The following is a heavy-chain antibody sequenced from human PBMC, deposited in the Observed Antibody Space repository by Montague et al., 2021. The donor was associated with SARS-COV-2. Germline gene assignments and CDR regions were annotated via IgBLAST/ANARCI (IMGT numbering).Heavy chain of an antibody. V-gene: IGHV3-11*01. Sequence: SLRLSCAASGFTFSDYYMSWIRQAPGRGLEWIAYTTTGGDSIYFADSVKGRFTISRDNAKKSIFLQLNSLRAEDTAVYYCVRDRASIYYNIFTYRDGFDYWGQGTLVTVSS. CDR1: GFTFSDYY. J-gene: IGHJ4*02. D-gene: IGHD3-9*01. CDR2: TTTGGDSI. CDR3: VRDRASIYYNIFTYRDGFDY.